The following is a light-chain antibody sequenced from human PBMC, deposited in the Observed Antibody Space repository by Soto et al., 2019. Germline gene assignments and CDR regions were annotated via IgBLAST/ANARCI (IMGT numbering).Light chain of an antibody. CDR2: GAS. CDR1: QTVSSGF. CDR3: QQYASSPRT. J-gene: IGKJ1*01. V-gene: IGKV3-20*01. Sequence: EIVLTQSPGTLSVSPGERATVSCRASQTVSSGFLAWYQQKVGQAPRLLIYGASTRATGIPDRFSGSGSGTDFTLTIDRLEPEDSAVYYCQQYASSPRTFGQGTKVDIK.